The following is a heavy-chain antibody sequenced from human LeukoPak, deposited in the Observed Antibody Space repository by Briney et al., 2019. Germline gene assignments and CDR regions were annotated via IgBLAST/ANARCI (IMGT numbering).Heavy chain of an antibody. CDR2: INPNSGDT. J-gene: IGHJ4*02. CDR1: GYSFSGYY. D-gene: IGHD6-6*01. CDR3: ARDYSSSSGYFDY. Sequence: ASVKVSCKASGYSFSGYYMHWVRQAPGQGLEWMGWINPNSGDTNYAEKFQGRVTMTRDTSISTAYMDLRRLRSDDTAVYYCARDYSSSSGYFDYWGQGTLVTVSS. V-gene: IGHV1-2*02.